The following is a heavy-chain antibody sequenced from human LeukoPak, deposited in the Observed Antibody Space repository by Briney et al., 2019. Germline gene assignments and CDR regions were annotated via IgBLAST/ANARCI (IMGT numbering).Heavy chain of an antibody. CDR3: AKDFSSGYYYVGNWFDP. CDR2: ISGSGGST. J-gene: IGHJ5*02. D-gene: IGHD3-22*01. V-gene: IGHV3-23*01. CDR1: GFTFNIYA. Sequence: GGSLRLSCAASGFTFNIYAMSWVRQAPGKGLEWVSAISGSGGSTYYADSVKGRFTISRDNSKNTLYLQMNSLRAEDTAVYYCAKDFSSGYYYVGNWFDPWGQGTLVTVSS.